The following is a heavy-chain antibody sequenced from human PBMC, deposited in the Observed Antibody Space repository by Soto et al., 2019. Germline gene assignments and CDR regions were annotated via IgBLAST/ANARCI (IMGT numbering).Heavy chain of an antibody. Sequence: GGSLRLSCAASGFTFSSYGMHWVLQAPGKGLEWVAVIWYDGSNKYYADSVKGRFTISRDNSKNTLYLQMNSLRAEDTAVYYCARDQWYSSSWYYFDYWGQGTLVTVSS. V-gene: IGHV3-33*01. CDR2: IWYDGSNK. CDR1: GFTFSSYG. J-gene: IGHJ4*02. CDR3: ARDQWYSSSWYYFDY. D-gene: IGHD6-13*01.